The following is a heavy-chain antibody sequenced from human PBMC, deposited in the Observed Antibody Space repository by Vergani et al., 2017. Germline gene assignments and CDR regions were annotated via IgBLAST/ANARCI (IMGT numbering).Heavy chain of an antibody. CDR2: ISGSGGST. Sequence: EVQLLESGGGLVQPGGSLRLSCAASGFTFSSYAMSWVRQAPGKGLEWVSAISGSGGSTYYADSGKGRFTISRDNSKNTLYLQMNSLRAEDTAVYYCAKCGYSGPPPLYYYYYGMDVWGQGTTVTVSS. J-gene: IGHJ6*02. CDR3: AKCGYSGPPPLYYYYYGMDV. CDR1: GFTFSSYA. V-gene: IGHV3-23*01. D-gene: IGHD5-12*01.